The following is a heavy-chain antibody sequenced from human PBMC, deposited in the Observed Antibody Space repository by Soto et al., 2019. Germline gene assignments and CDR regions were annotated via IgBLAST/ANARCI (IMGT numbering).Heavy chain of an antibody. CDR3: ARASAIDV. V-gene: IGHV3-7*01. CDR1: GFNFSSKG. J-gene: IGHJ3*01. CDR2: INQDATQK. Sequence: GGSLRVSSEAAGFNFSSKGMTWVRQVSGKGLEWVANINQDATQKYYVDSVKGRFTISRDNAKNSLYLQMNSLRVEDTAVYYCARASAIDVWGQGIMVTVSS.